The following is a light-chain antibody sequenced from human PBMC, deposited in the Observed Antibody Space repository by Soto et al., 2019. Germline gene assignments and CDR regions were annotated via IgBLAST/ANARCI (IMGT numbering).Light chain of an antibody. J-gene: IGKJ2*01. CDR1: QSISSY. CDR3: QQSYTILYT. Sequence: DIQMTQSPSSLSASVGDRVTITCRASQSISSYLNWYQQKPGKAPKLLIYAASSLQSGVPSRFSGSGSGTDFTLTISSLQPEDFATYYCQQSYTILYTFGQGTK. V-gene: IGKV1-39*01. CDR2: AAS.